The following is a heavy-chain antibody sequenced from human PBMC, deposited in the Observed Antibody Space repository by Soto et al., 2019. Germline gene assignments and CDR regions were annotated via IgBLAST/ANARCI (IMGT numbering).Heavy chain of an antibody. CDR2: ISSSSSYI. J-gene: IGHJ6*02. CDR3: ARDSDSSGWYVGYYYYGMDV. Sequence: GGSLRLSCAASGFTFSSYSMNWVRQAPGKGLEWVSSISSSSSYIYYADSVKGRFTISRDNAKNSLYLQMNSLRAEDTAVYYCARDSDSSGWYVGYYYYGMDVWGQGTTVTVS. D-gene: IGHD6-19*01. V-gene: IGHV3-21*01. CDR1: GFTFSSYS.